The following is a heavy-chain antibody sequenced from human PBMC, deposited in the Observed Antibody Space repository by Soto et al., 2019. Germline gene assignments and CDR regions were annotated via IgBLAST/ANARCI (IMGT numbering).Heavy chain of an antibody. CDR3: ARGHHPGITIFGGVIPSGWFDP. Sequence: QVQLQESGPGLVKPSQTLSLTCTVSGGSISSGGYYWSWIRQHPGKGLEWIGYIYYSVSTYYNPSLQSRVTISVATSKNQFSLKLSSVTAADTAVYYCARGHHPGITIFGGVIPSGWFDPWGQGTLVTVSS. V-gene: IGHV4-31*03. CDR1: GGSISSGGYY. D-gene: IGHD3-3*01. CDR2: IYYSVST. J-gene: IGHJ5*02.